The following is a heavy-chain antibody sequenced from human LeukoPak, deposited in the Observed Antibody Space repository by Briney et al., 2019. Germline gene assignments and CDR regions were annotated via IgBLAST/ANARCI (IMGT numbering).Heavy chain of an antibody. Sequence: GASVKVSCKASGYTFTGYYMHWVRQAPGQGLEWMGWINPNSGGTNYAQKFQGRATMTRDTSISTAYMELSRLRSDDTAVYYCARDQKGSSSVYYYYGMDVWGQGTTVTVSS. CDR1: GYTFTGYY. CDR3: ARDQKGSSSVYYYYGMDV. J-gene: IGHJ6*02. CDR2: INPNSGGT. V-gene: IGHV1-2*02. D-gene: IGHD6-6*01.